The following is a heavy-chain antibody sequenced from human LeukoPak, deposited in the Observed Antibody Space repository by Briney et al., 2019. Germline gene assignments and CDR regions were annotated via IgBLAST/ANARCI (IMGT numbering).Heavy chain of an antibody. D-gene: IGHD5-18*01. CDR2: IRYDGSNK. CDR3: AKDGVLKVDTAIL. V-gene: IGHV3-30*02. Sequence: GGSLRXSCXXXXXXXXXYXMHWVRQAPGKGLEWVAFIRYDGSNKYYADSVKGRFTISRDNSRNTLYLQMNSLRAEDTAVYYCAKDGVLKVDTAILWGQGTLVTVSS. CDR1: XXXXXXYX. J-gene: IGHJ4*02.